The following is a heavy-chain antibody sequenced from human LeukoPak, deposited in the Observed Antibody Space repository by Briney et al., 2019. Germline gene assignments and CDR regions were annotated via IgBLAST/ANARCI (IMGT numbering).Heavy chain of an antibody. V-gene: IGHV1-18*01. J-gene: IGHJ6*02. Sequence: GASVKVSRKAAASIFNNYGFSWVRQAPGQGLEWMGWISPYRGDTEYAQRSQGRVTMTTDTSTSTAYMEVRSLRSDDTAVYYCARQVLIVGGRYGMDVWGQGTTVTVSS. CDR3: ARQVLIVGGRYGMDV. D-gene: IGHD3-22*01. CDR1: ASIFNNYG. CDR2: ISPYRGDT.